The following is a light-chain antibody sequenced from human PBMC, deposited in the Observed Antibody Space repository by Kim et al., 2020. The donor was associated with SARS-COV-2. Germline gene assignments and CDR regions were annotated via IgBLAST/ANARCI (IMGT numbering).Light chain of an antibody. CDR2: SNN. CDR3: ATWDDSLDGVI. V-gene: IGLV1-44*01. Sequence: GQRVTIACSGSSSHIGSNAVNWYLQLPGTAPKLLIYSNNQRPSGVPDRFSGSKSGTSASLAISGLQSEDEADYYCATWDDSLDGVIFGGGTQLTVL. J-gene: IGLJ2*01. CDR1: SSHIGSNA.